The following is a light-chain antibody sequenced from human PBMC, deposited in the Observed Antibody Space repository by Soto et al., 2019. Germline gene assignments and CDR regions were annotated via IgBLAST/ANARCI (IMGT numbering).Light chain of an antibody. Sequence: QSALTQPRSVSGSPGQSVTISCTGTSSDVGGYNYVSWYQQHPGKAPKLMIYDVSKRPSGVPDRFSGSKSGNTASLTISGLQAEDEADDYCCSYAGSYTLYVFGSGTKV. CDR2: DVS. V-gene: IGLV2-11*01. CDR1: SSDVGGYNY. CDR3: CSYAGSYTLYV. J-gene: IGLJ1*01.